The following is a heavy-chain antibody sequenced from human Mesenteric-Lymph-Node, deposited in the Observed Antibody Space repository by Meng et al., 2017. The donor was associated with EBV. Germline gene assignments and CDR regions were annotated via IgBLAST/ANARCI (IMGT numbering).Heavy chain of an antibody. CDR3: ASDQQVPFAY. J-gene: IGHJ4*02. CDR2: ISSSSSNK. Sequence: EVQLVESGGGLVKPGGSLRLSCTASGFSIGTDGMNWVRQAPGKVLEWVSSISSSSSNKYYTDSVKGRFTISRDNAKNSLYLQMNSLRAEDTAIYYCASDQQVPFAYWGQGTLVTVAS. CDR1: GFSIGTDG. D-gene: IGHD1/OR15-1a*01. V-gene: IGHV3-21*06.